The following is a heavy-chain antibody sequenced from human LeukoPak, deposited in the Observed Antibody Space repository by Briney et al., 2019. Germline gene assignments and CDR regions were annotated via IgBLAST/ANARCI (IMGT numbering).Heavy chain of an antibody. D-gene: IGHD3-16*01. CDR2: IYTRGHP. CDR1: GVSISCGRYY. Sequence: SDTLSLTCTVSGVSISCGRYYWSWLRQPAGKGLEGIGRIYTRGHPNYHPSLKTRAPISVGTPKTQFSRKLTSVTAADTPVFYCARYPGILMLCDLGGQ. V-gene: IGHV4-61*02. CDR3: ARYPGILMLCDL. J-gene: IGHJ1*01.